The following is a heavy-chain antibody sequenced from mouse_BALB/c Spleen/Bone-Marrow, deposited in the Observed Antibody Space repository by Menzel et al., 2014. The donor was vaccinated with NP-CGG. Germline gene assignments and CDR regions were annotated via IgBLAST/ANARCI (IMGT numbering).Heavy chain of an antibody. J-gene: IGHJ2*01. CDR1: GYSITGDYA. V-gene: IGHV3-2*02. Sequence: EVQLQQSGPGLVKPSQSLSLTCTVTGYSITGDYAWNWIRQFPGNKLEWMGFIRYSGGTSYNPSLKSRISITRDTSKNQFFLQLNSVTTEDTATYYCARKVVRSYFDYWGQGTTLTVSS. CDR3: ARKVVRSYFDY. D-gene: IGHD1-1*01. CDR2: IRYSGGT.